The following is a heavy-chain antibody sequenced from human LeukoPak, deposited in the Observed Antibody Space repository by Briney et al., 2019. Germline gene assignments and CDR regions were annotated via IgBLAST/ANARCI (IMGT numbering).Heavy chain of an antibody. V-gene: IGHV3-15*01. CDR3: TTETVVVPAAMGAGLWGN. J-gene: IGHJ4*02. CDR2: IKSKTDGGTT. D-gene: IGHD2-2*01. Sequence: PGGSLRLSCAASEFTFSSAWMSWVRQAPGKGLEWVGRIKSKTDGGTTDYAAPVKGRFTISREDSKNTLYLQMNSLKTEDTAVYYCTTETVVVPAAMGAGLWGNWGQGTLVTVSS. CDR1: EFTFSSAW.